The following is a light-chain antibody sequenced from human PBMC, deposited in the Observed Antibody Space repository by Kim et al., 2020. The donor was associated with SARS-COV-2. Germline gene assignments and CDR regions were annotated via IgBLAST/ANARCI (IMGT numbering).Light chain of an antibody. Sequence: ASVGDSVTITCRASQGFSNALAWFQQKPGKVPRLLIYAASTLQSGVPSRFSGSGSGTDFTLTISSLQPEDVATYYCQKYDNDPLTFGGGTKVDIK. CDR3: QKYDNDPLT. J-gene: IGKJ4*01. V-gene: IGKV1-27*01. CDR1: QGFSNA. CDR2: AAS.